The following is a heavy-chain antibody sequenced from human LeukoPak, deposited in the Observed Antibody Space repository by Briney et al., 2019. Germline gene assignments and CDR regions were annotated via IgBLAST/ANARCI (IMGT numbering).Heavy chain of an antibody. V-gene: IGHV1-24*01. D-gene: IGHD1-26*01. J-gene: IGHJ5*02. Sequence: ASVKVSCKVSGYTLTELSMHWVRQAPGKGLEWMGGFDPEDGETIYGQKFQGRVTKTEDTSTETAYMGLSSLRSEDTAVYYCATVAFLSGTNHFDPWGQGTLVSVSS. CDR1: GYTLTELS. CDR3: ATVAFLSGTNHFDP. CDR2: FDPEDGET.